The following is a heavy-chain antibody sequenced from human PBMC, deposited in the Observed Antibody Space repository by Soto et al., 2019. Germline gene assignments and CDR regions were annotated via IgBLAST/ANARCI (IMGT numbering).Heavy chain of an antibody. CDR1: GYTFTSYG. CDR3: ARENSRGYSGYAVTYYYYYGMDV. CDR2: ISAYNGNT. J-gene: IGHJ6*02. D-gene: IGHD5-12*01. V-gene: IGHV1-18*01. Sequence: ASVKVSCKASGYTFTSYGISWVRRAPGQGLEWMGWISAYNGNTNYAQKLQGRVTMTTDTSTSTAYMELRSLRSDDTAVYYCARENSRGYSGYAVTYYYYYGMDVWGQGTTVTVSS.